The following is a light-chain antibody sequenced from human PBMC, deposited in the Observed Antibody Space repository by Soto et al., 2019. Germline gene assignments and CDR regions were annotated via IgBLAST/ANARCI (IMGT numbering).Light chain of an antibody. CDR1: SSDVGSFGP. Sequence: QSALTQPRSVSGSPGQSVTISCTGTSSDVGSFGPVSWFQQHPGQVPKLIIYEGNRRPSGVSSRFSGSKSGNTASLTISGLQAEDEADYYCCSYVGARTYVFGAGTKVTVL. CDR2: EGN. CDR3: CSYVGARTYV. J-gene: IGLJ1*01. V-gene: IGLV2-23*01.